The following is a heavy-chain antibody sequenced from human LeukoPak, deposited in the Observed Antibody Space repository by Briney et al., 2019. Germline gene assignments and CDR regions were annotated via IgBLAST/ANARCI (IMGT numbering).Heavy chain of an antibody. J-gene: IGHJ2*01. Sequence: SETLSLTCTVSGGSISSYYWSWIRQPPGKGLEWIGYNYYSGSTNYNPSLKSRVTISVDTSKNQFSLKLSSVTAADTAVYYCARDRCSSTSCYDRYFDLWGRGTLVTVSS. CDR2: NYYSGST. CDR3: ARDRCSSTSCYDRYFDL. D-gene: IGHD2-2*01. V-gene: IGHV4-59*01. CDR1: GGSISSYY.